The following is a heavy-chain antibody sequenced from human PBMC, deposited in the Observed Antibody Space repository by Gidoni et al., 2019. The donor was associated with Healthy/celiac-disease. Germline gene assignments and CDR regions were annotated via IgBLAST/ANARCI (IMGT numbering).Heavy chain of an antibody. CDR2: ISSSSSYI. CDR1: GFTFRSYS. V-gene: IGHV3-21*01. D-gene: IGHD2-2*01. J-gene: IGHJ5*02. Sequence: EVQLVESGGGLVKPGGSLRLSCAASGFTFRSYSMNWVRQAPGKGLEWVSSISSSSSYIYYADSVKGRFTISRDNAKNSLYLQMNSLRAEDTAVYYCASKVVPAALGSWFDPWGQGTLVTVSS. CDR3: ASKVVPAALGSWFDP.